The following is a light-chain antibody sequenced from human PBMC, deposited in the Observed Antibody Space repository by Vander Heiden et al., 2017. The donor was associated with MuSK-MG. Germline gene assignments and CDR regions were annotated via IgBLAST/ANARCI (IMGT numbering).Light chain of an antibody. V-gene: IGKV3-20*01. CDR3: QQYGSSPLT. CDR2: GAS. CDR1: QSVSSSY. Sequence: DIVLTQSPATLSLSPGERATLSCRASQSVSSSYLAWYQQKPGQAPRLLIYGASSRATGIPDRFSGSGSGTDFTLTISRLEPEEFAVYYCQQYGSSPLTFGGGTKVEIK. J-gene: IGKJ4*01.